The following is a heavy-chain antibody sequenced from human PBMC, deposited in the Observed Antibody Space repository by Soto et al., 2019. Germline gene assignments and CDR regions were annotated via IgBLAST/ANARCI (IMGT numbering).Heavy chain of an antibody. Sequence: PSETLSLTCTVSGGSISSYYWSWIRQPPGKGLEWIGYIYYSGGTNYSPSLKSRVTISVDTSKNQFSLKLTSVTAADTAVYFCKRGGIYYYDSSGYYDYWGQGALVTVSS. CDR3: KRGGIYYYDSSGYYDY. CDR2: IYYSGGT. CDR1: GGSISSYY. J-gene: IGHJ4*02. D-gene: IGHD3-22*01. V-gene: IGHV4-59*01.